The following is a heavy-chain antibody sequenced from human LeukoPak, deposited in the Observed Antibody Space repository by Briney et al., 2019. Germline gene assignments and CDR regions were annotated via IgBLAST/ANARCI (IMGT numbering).Heavy chain of an antibody. Sequence: PGRSLRLSCAASGFTFSSYGMHWVRQAPGKGLEWVAVISYDGSNKYYADSVKGRFTISRDNSKNTLYLQMNSLRAEDTAVYYCARAMVREVFYYYYGMDVWGQGTTVTVSS. D-gene: IGHD3-10*01. CDR2: ISYDGSNK. J-gene: IGHJ6*02. CDR1: GFTFSSYG. CDR3: ARAMVREVFYYYYGMDV. V-gene: IGHV3-30*03.